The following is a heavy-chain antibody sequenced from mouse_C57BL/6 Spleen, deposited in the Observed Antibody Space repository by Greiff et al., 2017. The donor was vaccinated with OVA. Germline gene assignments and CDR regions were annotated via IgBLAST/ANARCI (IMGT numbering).Heavy chain of an antibody. CDR2: IYPRSGNT. D-gene: IGHD2-2*01. Sequence: QVQLKESGAELARPGASVKLSCKASGYTFTSYGISWVKQRTGQGLEWIGEIYPRSGNTYYNEKFKGKATLTADKSSSTAYMELRSLTSEDSAVYFCARPGYDDAYWGQGTLVTVSA. CDR3: ARPGYDDAY. V-gene: IGHV1-81*01. CDR1: GYTFTSYG. J-gene: IGHJ3*01.